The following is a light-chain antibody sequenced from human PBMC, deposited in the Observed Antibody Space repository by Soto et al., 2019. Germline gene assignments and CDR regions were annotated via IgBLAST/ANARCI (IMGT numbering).Light chain of an antibody. J-gene: IGKJ2*01. CDR1: QSVSTY. CDR2: DAS. Sequence: IVLTQSPATLSLSPGETATLSCRASQSVSTYLAWYQQRPGQAPRLLVYDASNRASGIPARFSGSGSGPDFTLTISSLEPEDFAIYYCQQRSTWPPMYNFGQGTKLEMK. V-gene: IGKV3-11*01. CDR3: QQRSTWPPMYN.